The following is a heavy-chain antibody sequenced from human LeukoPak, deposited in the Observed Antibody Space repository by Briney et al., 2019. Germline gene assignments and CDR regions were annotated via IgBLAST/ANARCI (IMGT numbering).Heavy chain of an antibody. J-gene: IGHJ4*02. CDR2: IIPIFGTA. CDR3: ARAPQTGYYDSSGYKLPDY. Sequence: ASVKVSCKASRDTFSSYAISWVRQAPGQGLEWMGGIIPIFGTANYAQKFQGRVTITADESTSTAYMELSSLRSEDTAVYYCARAPQTGYYDSSGYKLPDYWGQGTLVTVSS. V-gene: IGHV1-69*13. CDR1: RDTFSSYA. D-gene: IGHD3-22*01.